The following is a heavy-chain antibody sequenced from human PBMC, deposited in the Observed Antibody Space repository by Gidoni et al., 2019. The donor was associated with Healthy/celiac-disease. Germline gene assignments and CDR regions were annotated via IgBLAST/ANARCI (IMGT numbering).Heavy chain of an antibody. D-gene: IGHD2-2*01. CDR2: ISYDGSNK. Sequence: QVQLVESGGGVVQPGRSLRLPCAASGFPFSSYAMHWVRRAPGKGLEWVAVISYDGSNKYYADSVKGRFTISRDNSKNTLYLQMNSLRAEDTAVYYCARDHFQYQLLFLDYWGQGTLVTVSS. J-gene: IGHJ4*02. CDR1: GFPFSSYA. CDR3: ARDHFQYQLLFLDY. V-gene: IGHV3-30-3*01.